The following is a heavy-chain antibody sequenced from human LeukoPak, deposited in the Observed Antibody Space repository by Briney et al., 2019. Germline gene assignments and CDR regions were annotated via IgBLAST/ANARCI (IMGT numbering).Heavy chain of an antibody. Sequence: ASVKVSCKASGYTFTSYDINWVRQATGQGLEWMGWMNPNSGNTGYAQKFQGRVTMTRNTSISTAYMELSSLRSEDTAVYYCARDSIVVVPAAMYWYFDLWGRGTLVTVSS. CDR2: MNPNSGNT. CDR1: GYTFTSYD. J-gene: IGHJ2*01. D-gene: IGHD2-2*01. V-gene: IGHV1-8*02. CDR3: ARDSIVVVPAAMYWYFDL.